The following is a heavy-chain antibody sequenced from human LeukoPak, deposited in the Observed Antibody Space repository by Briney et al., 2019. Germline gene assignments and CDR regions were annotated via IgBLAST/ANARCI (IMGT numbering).Heavy chain of an antibody. CDR1: GGSISSSSYY. CDR2: IYYSGST. J-gene: IGHJ4*02. V-gene: IGHV4-61*05. CDR3: ARHSNLAYCGGDCPLDY. Sequence: SETLSLTCTVSGGSISSSSYYWSWIRQPPGKGLEWIGYIYYSGSTNYNPSLKSRVTISVDTSKNQFSLKLSSVTAADTAVYYCARHSNLAYCGGDCPLDYWGQGTLVTVSS. D-gene: IGHD2-21*02.